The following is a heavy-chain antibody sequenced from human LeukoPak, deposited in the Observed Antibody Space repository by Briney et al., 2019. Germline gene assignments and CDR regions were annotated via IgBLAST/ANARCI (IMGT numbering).Heavy chain of an antibody. Sequence: PGRSLRLSCAASGFTFSSYGMHWVRQPSGKGLEWVGRIRSKANSYATACAASVKGRFTISRDDSKNTAYLQMNSLKTEDTAVYYCTSQCIAVDWGQGTLVTVSS. V-gene: IGHV3-73*01. D-gene: IGHD6-19*01. J-gene: IGHJ4*02. CDR1: GFTFSSYG. CDR2: IRSKANSYAT. CDR3: TSQCIAVD.